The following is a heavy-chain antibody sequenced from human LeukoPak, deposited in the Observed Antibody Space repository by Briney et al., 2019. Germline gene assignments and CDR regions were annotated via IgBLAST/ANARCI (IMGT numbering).Heavy chain of an antibody. J-gene: IGHJ5*02. CDR1: VYTFTSYG. V-gene: IGHV1-18*01. CDR2: ISGYNGNT. Sequence: ASVTVSCKASVYTFTSYGISWVRQAPGQGREWMGWISGYNGNTNYAQNLQGRVTMTTDTSTRTAYMELRSLRSDDTAVYYCARDYGSTIFGATNWFNPWGQGTLVTVSS. CDR3: ARDYGSTIFGATNWFNP. D-gene: IGHD3-3*01.